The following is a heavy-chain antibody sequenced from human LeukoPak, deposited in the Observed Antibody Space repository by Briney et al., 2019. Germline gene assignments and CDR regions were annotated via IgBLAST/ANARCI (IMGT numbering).Heavy chain of an antibody. CDR1: GGSISIANYF. CDR3: ARRSSGRPVDY. D-gene: IGHD3-3*01. Sequence: SETLSLTCTVSGGSISIANYFWGWIRQPPGKGREWIGSTYYDGSTYYNPSLKSRVTISRDTSKDQFSLRLSSVTAADTAVYYCARRSSGRPVDYWGQGTLVTVS. V-gene: IGHV4-39*07. J-gene: IGHJ4*02. CDR2: TYYDGST.